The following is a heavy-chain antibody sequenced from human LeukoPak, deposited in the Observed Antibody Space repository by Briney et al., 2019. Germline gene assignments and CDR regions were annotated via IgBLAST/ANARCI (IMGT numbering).Heavy chain of an antibody. V-gene: IGHV1-2*02. CDR1: GYTFTGYY. Sequence: ASVKVSCKASGYTFTGYYMHWARQAPGQGLEWMGWINPNSGGTNYAQKFQGRVTMTRDTSISTAYMELSRLRSDDTAVYYCARGEHSSDWFDPWGQGTLVTVSS. J-gene: IGHJ5*02. CDR2: INPNSGGT. D-gene: IGHD6-19*01. CDR3: ARGEHSSDWFDP.